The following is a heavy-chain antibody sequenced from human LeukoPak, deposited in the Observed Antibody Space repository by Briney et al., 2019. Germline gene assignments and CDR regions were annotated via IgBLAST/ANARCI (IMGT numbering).Heavy chain of an antibody. CDR1: GFTSSNSA. CDR3: AKTLAYCSGGSCYSNYYFDY. J-gene: IGHJ4*02. CDR2: ISGSGVST. V-gene: IGHV3-23*01. Sequence: GGSLRLSCAASGFTSSNSAMNWVRQAPGKGLEWVSAISGSGVSTDYADSVKGRFTISRDNSKNTLYLQMSSLRAEDTAVYYCAKTLAYCSGGSCYSNYYFDYWGQGTLVTVSS. D-gene: IGHD2-15*01.